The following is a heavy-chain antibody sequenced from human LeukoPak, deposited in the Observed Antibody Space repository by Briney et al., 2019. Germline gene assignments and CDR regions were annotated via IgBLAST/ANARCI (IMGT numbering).Heavy chain of an antibody. J-gene: IGHJ4*02. D-gene: IGHD2-2*01. CDR3: ARPNLRSTSFDY. Sequence: GGSLRLSCAASGFTFSSYEMNWVRQAPGKGLEWVSYISSSGSTIYYADSVKGRFTISRDNAKNSLYLRMNSLRAEDTAVYYCARPNLRSTSFDYWGQGTLVTVSS. CDR2: ISSSGSTI. V-gene: IGHV3-48*03. CDR1: GFTFSSYE.